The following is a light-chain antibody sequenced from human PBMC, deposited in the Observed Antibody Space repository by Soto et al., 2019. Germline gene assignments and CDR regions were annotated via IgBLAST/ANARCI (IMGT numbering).Light chain of an antibody. J-gene: IGKJ4*01. CDR1: QSISNY. CDR2: AAS. CDR3: QQRYSAPLT. Sequence: DIQLTQSPSSLSASVGDRVTITCRTSQSISNYLNWYQQKPGKVPKILSYAASSLQSGVPSRFSGSGSGTEFTLTISSLQPGDFATYYCQQRYSAPLTFGGGTKVDI. V-gene: IGKV1-39*01.